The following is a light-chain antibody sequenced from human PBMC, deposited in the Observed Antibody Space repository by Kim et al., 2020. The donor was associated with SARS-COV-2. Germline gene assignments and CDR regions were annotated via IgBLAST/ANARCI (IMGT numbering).Light chain of an antibody. CDR2: AAS. J-gene: IGKJ1*01. Sequence: AYVGDRFTITCRASQDINNYLAWYQQKPGEVPKLLIYAASALQSGVPSRFSGSGSGTDFTLAISSLQPEDVGTYYCQKYGSGPRTFGQGTKVDIK. CDR3: QKYGSGPRT. CDR1: QDINNY. V-gene: IGKV1-27*01.